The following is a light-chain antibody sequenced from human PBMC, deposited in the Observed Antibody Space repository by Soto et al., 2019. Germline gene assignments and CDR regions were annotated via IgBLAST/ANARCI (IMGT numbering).Light chain of an antibody. CDR1: RSDVGGYNL. V-gene: IGLV2-23*02. CDR3: CSYTGANSWV. CDR2: EVL. Sequence: QSGLTQTVSVSGSPGQSITMSCTGTRSDVGGYNLVSWYQQYPGKAPKLMIFEVLKRPSGVSHRFSGSKSANTASLTISGLQAEDEADYYCCSYTGANSWVFGGGTKLTVL. J-gene: IGLJ3*02.